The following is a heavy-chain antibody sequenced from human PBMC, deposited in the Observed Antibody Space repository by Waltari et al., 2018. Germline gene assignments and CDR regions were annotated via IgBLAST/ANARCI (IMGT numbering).Heavy chain of an antibody. Sequence: QVQLVQSGAEVKKPGSSVKVSCKASGGTFSSYAISWVRQAPGQGLEWMGGIIPIFGTANYAQKFQGRVTITTDESTSTAYMELSSLRSEDTAVYYCAREGSRRQLPPYYYYGMDVWGQGTTVTVSS. CDR3: AREGSRRQLPPYYYYGMDV. CDR1: GGTFSSYA. V-gene: IGHV1-69*05. J-gene: IGHJ6*02. CDR2: IIPIFGTA. D-gene: IGHD2-2*01.